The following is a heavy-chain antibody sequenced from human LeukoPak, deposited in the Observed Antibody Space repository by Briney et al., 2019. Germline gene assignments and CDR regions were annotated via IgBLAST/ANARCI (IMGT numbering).Heavy chain of an antibody. J-gene: IGHJ4*02. CDR3: ARVWEISFDS. Sequence: QPGGSLDLPCAASGFPFRSNHMTGARQAPGKGLECVSVMDSGGNSYYADYVKGRFTFSRDNAKNTMYLQMNSLRVEDTAVYYCARVWEISFDSWGQGSLVTVSA. CDR1: GFPFRSNH. V-gene: IGHV3-53*01. D-gene: IGHD3-16*02. CDR2: MDSGGNS.